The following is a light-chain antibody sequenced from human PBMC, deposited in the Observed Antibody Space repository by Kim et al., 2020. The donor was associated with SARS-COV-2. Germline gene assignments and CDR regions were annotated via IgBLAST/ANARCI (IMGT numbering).Light chain of an antibody. CDR2: DVS. J-gene: IGLJ2*01. CDR3: SSYTSSSNLKVV. Sequence: QSALTQPASVSGSPGQSITISCTGTSSDVGGYNYVSWYQQHPGKAPKLMIYDVSNRPSGVSNRFSGSKSGNTASLTISGLQAEDEADYYCSSYTSSSNLKVVSGGGTQLTVL. CDR1: SSDVGGYNY. V-gene: IGLV2-14*03.